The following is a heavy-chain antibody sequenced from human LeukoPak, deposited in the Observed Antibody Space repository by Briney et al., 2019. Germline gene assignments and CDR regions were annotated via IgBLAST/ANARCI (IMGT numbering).Heavy chain of an antibody. J-gene: IGHJ4*02. Sequence: GGSLRLSCVASALTFSSSLMHWVRQAPGKGLAWVSRINTDGSDTTYADSVKGRFTISRDNAKNTLYLEMNSLRAEDTAVYYCVRSVGDYWGQGTLVTVSS. V-gene: IGHV3-74*03. CDR3: VRSVGDY. D-gene: IGHD3-10*01. CDR2: INTDGSDT. CDR1: ALTFSSSL.